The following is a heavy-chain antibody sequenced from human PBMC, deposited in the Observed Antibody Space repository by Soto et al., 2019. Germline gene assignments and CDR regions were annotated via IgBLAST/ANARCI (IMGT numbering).Heavy chain of an antibody. Sequence: EVQLVESGGGLVQPGGSLRLSCEVSGFIFSSYWMHWVRQAPGKGLVWVSRINTDGSSRTYADSVEGRFTISRDNAKNTLYLQIDSLRDEDTAVYLCVRGSNDWLGLDYWGQRTLATLSS. D-gene: IGHD6-19*01. CDR3: VRGSNDWLGLDY. CDR2: INTDGSSR. J-gene: IGHJ4*02. CDR1: GFIFSSYW. V-gene: IGHV3-74*01.